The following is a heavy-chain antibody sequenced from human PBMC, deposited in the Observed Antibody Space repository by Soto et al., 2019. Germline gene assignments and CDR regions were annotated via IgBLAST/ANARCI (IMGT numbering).Heavy chain of an antibody. CDR1: GGSISSGGYY. Sequence: SETLSLTCTVSGGSISSGGYYWSWIRQHPGKGLEWIGYIYYSGSTYYNPSLKSRVTISVDTSKNQFSLKLSSVTAADTAVYYCAHGIVATRTIDYWGQGTLVTVS. CDR2: IYYSGST. V-gene: IGHV4-31*03. J-gene: IGHJ4*02. D-gene: IGHD5-12*01. CDR3: AHGIVATRTIDY.